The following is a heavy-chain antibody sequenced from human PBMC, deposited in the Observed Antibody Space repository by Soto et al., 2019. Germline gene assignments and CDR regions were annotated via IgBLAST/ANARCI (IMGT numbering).Heavy chain of an antibody. Sequence: GQLLESGGGMVQPGGSLRLSCAASGFTFSSFAMNWVRLPPGRGLEWVAAVTSSASSTHYADSVKGRFTISRDNSKNTLYLQMNSLRADDTAVYYCAKGGAVLPEPFDVWGQGTMVTVSS. D-gene: IGHD1-26*01. J-gene: IGHJ3*01. CDR3: AKGGAVLPEPFDV. CDR1: GFTFSSFA. CDR2: VTSSASST. V-gene: IGHV3-23*01.